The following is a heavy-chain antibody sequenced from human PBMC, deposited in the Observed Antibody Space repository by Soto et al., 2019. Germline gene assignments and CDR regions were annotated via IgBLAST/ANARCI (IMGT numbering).Heavy chain of an antibody. J-gene: IGHJ4*02. CDR1: GFTLSSYW. Sequence: EVQLVESGGGLVQPGGSLRLSCAVSGFTLSSYWMHWVRQVPGKGLVWVSRMNSDGSSTSYADSVKGRFTISSDNAKNTLYLQINSRRADDTGHYYGSRVGCSCVSCIDYCGQLTLVTVTS. CDR3: SRVGCSCVSCIDY. D-gene: IGHD2-15*01. CDR2: MNSDGSST. V-gene: IGHV3-74*01.